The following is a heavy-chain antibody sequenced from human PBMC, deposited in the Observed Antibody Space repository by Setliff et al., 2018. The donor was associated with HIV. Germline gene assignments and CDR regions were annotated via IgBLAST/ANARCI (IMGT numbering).Heavy chain of an antibody. J-gene: IGHJ3*02. D-gene: IGHD4-4*01. CDR1: GYTFTNYA. V-gene: IGHV1-3*01. CDR3: ARIFLRGLPYGGLDI. Sequence: ASVKVSCKASGYTFTNYAIHWVRQAPGPGLEWMGWINDGNGNTKYSQNFQGRVTITRDTSSTTSYMELSGLKSEDTAVYYCARIFLRGLPYGGLDIWGQGTLVTVSS. CDR2: INDGNGNT.